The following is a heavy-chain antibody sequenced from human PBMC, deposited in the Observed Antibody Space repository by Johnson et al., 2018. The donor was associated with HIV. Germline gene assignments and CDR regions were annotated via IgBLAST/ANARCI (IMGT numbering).Heavy chain of an antibody. D-gene: IGHD4-17*01. V-gene: IGHV3-30*14. CDR1: GFTLSSYA. CDR2: VSYAGSNR. CDR3: AREWSNTRWTYGLDI. Sequence: QVQLVESGGGVVQPGRSLRVSCVASGFTLSSYAMHWVRQAPGKGLEWVAVVSYAGSNRFYADSVKGRFTISRDNSKNTLSLQMNSLRADDTAVYYCAREWSNTRWTYGLDIWGQGTMVTVSS. J-gene: IGHJ3*02.